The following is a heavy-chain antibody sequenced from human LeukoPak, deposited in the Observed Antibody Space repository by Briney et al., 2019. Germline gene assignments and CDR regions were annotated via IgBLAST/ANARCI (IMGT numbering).Heavy chain of an antibody. V-gene: IGHV4-34*01. Sequence: SETLSLTCAVYGGSFSGYYWSWIRQPPGKGLEWIGEINHSGSTNYNPSLKSRVTISVDTSRNQFSLKLSSVTAADTAVYYCARGPLDYWGQGTLVTVSS. CDR1: GGSFSGYY. J-gene: IGHJ4*02. CDR3: ARGPLDY. CDR2: INHSGST.